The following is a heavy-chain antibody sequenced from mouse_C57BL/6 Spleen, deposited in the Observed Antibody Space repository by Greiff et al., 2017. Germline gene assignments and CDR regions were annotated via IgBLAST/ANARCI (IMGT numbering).Heavy chain of an antibody. Sequence: VHVKQSGPELVKPGASVKMSCKASGYTFTSYVMHWVKQKPGQGLEWIGYIYPYNDGTKYNEKFKGKATLTSDKSSSTAYMELSSLTSEDSAVXYCARKTAQASWFAYWGQGTLVTVSA. V-gene: IGHV1-14*01. CDR2: IYPYNDGT. CDR1: GYTFTSYV. D-gene: IGHD3-2*02. CDR3: ARKTAQASWFAY. J-gene: IGHJ3*01.